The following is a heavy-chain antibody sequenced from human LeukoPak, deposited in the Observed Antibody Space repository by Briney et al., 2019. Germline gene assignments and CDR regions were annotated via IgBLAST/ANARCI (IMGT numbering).Heavy chain of an antibody. D-gene: IGHD3-16*01. Sequence: SETLSLTCAVNGGSFSGYYWTWIRQSPGKGLEWIGEIIHSGRTNYSPSLKDRLTLSVDPSMKHLSLKLSFVTAADTAVYYCARGTVLTGYASFDYWGQGALVTVSS. J-gene: IGHJ4*02. CDR1: GGSFSGYY. V-gene: IGHV4-34*01. CDR3: ARGTVLTGYASFDY. CDR2: IIHSGRT.